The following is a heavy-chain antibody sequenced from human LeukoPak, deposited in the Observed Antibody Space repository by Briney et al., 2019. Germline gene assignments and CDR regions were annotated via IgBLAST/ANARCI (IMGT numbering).Heavy chain of an antibody. CDR1: GGSISSGGYS. J-gene: IGHJ4*02. V-gene: IGHV4-30-2*01. CDR2: IYHSGST. CDR3: ARGWSRTQLWFPYFDY. Sequence: SETLSLTCAVSGGSISSGGYSWSWIRQPPGKGLEWIGYIYHSGSTYYNPSLKSRVTISVDRSKNQFSLKLSSVTAADTAVYYCARGWSRTQLWFPYFDYWGQGTLVTVSS. D-gene: IGHD5-18*01.